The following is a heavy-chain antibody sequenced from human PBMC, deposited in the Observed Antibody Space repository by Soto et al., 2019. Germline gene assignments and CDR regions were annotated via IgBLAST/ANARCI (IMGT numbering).Heavy chain of an antibody. Sequence: GGPLRLSWAASGFTFSSYWMRWVRQAPGKGLVWVSRINSDGSSTSYADSVKGRFTISRDNAKNSLYLQMNSLRAEDTALYYCAKDIGPYGSGSSPYYYYYMDVWGKGTTVTVSS. CDR2: INSDGSST. J-gene: IGHJ6*03. CDR1: GFTFSSYW. V-gene: IGHV3-74*01. CDR3: AKDIGPYGSGSSPYYYYYMDV. D-gene: IGHD3-10*01.